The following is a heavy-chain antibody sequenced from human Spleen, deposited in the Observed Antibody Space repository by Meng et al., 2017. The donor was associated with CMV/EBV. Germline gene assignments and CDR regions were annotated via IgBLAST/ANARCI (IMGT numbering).Heavy chain of an antibody. CDR3: ARDSGDYYGSGSADLNLDY. V-gene: IGHV3-30*04. CDR1: FSSYA. J-gene: IGHJ4*02. Sequence: FSSYAMHWVRQAPGKGLEWVAVTSYDDSTKYYADSVKGRFTISRDNFRNTLYLQTNSLRPEDTAVYYCARDSGDYYGSGSADLNLDYWGQGTLVTVSS. D-gene: IGHD3-10*01. CDR2: TSYDDSTK.